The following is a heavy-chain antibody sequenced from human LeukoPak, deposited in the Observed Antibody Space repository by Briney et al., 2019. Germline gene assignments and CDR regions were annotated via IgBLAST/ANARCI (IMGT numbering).Heavy chain of an antibody. D-gene: IGHD5-24*01. V-gene: IGHV3-48*01. CDR3: ARDYKYAFDN. CDR1: GFTFSDYS. Sequence: SGGSLRLSCAASGFTFSDYSMNWVRQAPGKGLEWISYIGIDSGNTNYADSVKGRFTISGDKAKNSLYLQMNSLRVEDTAVCYCARDYKYAFDNWGRGTLVTVSS. J-gene: IGHJ4*02. CDR2: IGIDSGNT.